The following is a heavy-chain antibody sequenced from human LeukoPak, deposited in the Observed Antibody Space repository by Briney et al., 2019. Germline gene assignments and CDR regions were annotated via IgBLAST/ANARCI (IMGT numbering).Heavy chain of an antibody. Sequence: PSETLSLTCAVYGGSFSGYYWSWIRQPPGKGLEWIGEINHSGSTNYNPSLKSRVTISVDTSKNQFSLKLSSVTAADTAVYHCARRKGTPYYYYYMDVWGKGTTVTVSS. D-gene: IGHD1-14*01. J-gene: IGHJ6*03. CDR3: ARRKGTPYYYYYMDV. CDR1: GGSFSGYY. CDR2: INHSGST. V-gene: IGHV4-34*01.